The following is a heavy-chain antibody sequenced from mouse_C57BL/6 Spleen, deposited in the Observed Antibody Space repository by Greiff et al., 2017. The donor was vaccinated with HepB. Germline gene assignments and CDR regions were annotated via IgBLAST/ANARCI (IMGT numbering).Heavy chain of an antibody. Sequence: QVQLQQPGAELVRPGTSVKLSCKASGYTFTSYWMHWVKQRPGQGLEWIGVIDPSDSYTNYNQKFKGKATLTVDTSSSTAYMQLSSLTSEDSAVYYCARWASNWDPMDYWGQGTSVTVSS. D-gene: IGHD4-1*01. CDR2: IDPSDSYT. CDR1: GYTFTSYW. J-gene: IGHJ4*01. CDR3: ARWASNWDPMDY. V-gene: IGHV1-59*01.